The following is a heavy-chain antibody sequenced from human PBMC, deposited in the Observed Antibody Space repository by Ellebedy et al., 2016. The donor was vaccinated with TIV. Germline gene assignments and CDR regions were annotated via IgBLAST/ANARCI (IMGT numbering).Heavy chain of an antibody. Sequence: AASVKVSCKASGYTFSSYGISWVRQAPGQGLEWVGWISDYNGSTKYAQKFQGRVTMTTDTSTSTAYMELRSLTSDDTAVYYCAREWGFDIWGQGTMVTVSS. CDR2: ISDYNGST. CDR3: AREWGFDI. CDR1: GYTFSSYG. D-gene: IGHD7-27*01. J-gene: IGHJ3*02. V-gene: IGHV1-18*01.